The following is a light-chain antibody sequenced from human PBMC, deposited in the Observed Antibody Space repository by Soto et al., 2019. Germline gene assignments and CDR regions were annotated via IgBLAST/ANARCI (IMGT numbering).Light chain of an antibody. J-gene: IGKJ1*01. CDR1: QSVRSN. CDR3: QPYNNWPWT. CDR2: GAS. V-gene: IGKV3-15*01. Sequence: IVMTQSPATLSVSPGERATLSCRASQSVRSNLAWYQQKPGQAPRLLIYGASTRATGIPARFSGSGSGTEFTLTISSLQSEDFAVYYCQPYNNWPWTFGQGTKVEIK.